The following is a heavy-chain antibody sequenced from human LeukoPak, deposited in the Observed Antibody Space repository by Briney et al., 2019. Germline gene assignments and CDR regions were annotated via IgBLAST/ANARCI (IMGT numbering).Heavy chain of an antibody. Sequence: PGGSLRLSCAASGFTFNSYDMHWIRQAPGKGLEGVALIWYDGSNKYYPDSVKGRFTISRDNSKNTLYLQMNSLRAEDTAVYYCARYVGGGNSGGFDYWGQGTLVIVSS. V-gene: IGHV3-33*01. CDR1: GFTFNSYD. D-gene: IGHD4-23*01. CDR3: ARYVGGGNSGGFDY. CDR2: IWYDGSNK. J-gene: IGHJ4*02.